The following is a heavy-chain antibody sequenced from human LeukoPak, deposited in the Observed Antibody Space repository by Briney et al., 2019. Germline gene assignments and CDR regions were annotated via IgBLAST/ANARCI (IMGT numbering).Heavy chain of an antibody. V-gene: IGHV4-34*01. CDR1: GGSFSGYY. CDR2: INHSGST. CDR3: ARRDRAAKEFDY. Sequence: PSETLSLTCAVYGGSFSGYYWSWIRQPPGKGLEWIGEINHSGSTNYNPSLKSRVTISVDTCKNQFSLKLSSVTAADTAVYYCARRDRAAKEFDYWGQGTLVTVSS. D-gene: IGHD6-13*01. J-gene: IGHJ4*02.